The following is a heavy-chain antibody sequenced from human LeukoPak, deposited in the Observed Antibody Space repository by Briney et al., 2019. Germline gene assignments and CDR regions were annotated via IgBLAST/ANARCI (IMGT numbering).Heavy chain of an antibody. V-gene: IGHV3-21*01. CDR3: ARDFPGSGSTIDAFDI. Sequence: GGSLRLSCAASGFTFSSYSMNWVRQAPGKGLEWVSSISSSSSYIYYADSVKGRFTISRDNAKNSLYLQMNSLRAEDTAVYYCARDFPGSGSTIDAFDIWGQGTMVTVSS. CDR1: GFTFSSYS. J-gene: IGHJ3*02. CDR2: ISSSSSYI. D-gene: IGHD1-26*01.